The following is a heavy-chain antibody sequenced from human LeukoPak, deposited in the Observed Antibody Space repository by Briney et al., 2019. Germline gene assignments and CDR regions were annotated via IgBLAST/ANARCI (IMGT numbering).Heavy chain of an antibody. D-gene: IGHD3-10*01. J-gene: IGHJ4*02. CDR1: GGSISSYY. CDR3: ARAVWARGPYYFDY. V-gene: IGHV4-59*01. Sequence: PSETLSLTCTVSGGSISSYYWSWIRQPPGKGLEWIGYIYYSGSGGTNHNPSLKSRVTISVDTSKNQFSLKLSSVTAADTAVYYCARAVWARGPYYFDYWGQGTLVTVSS. CDR2: IYYSGSGGT.